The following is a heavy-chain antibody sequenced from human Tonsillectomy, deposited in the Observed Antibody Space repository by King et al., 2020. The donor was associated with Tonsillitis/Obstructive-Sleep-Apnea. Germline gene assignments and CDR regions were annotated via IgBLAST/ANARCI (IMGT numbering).Heavy chain of an antibody. CDR1: GFVFRNYS. CDR3: AREVDSDNGKISPSGLDP. CDR2: ISYDGSEK. V-gene: IGHV3-30*04. D-gene: IGHD4-17*01. Sequence: VQLVESGGGVVQPGGSLRLSCAASGFVFRNYSMHWVRQAPGKGLNWVSVISYDGSEKYYVDSVKGRFTISRDNSKNTMYLRMNSLRAEDTAVYVCAREVDSDNGKISPSGLDPWGRGTLVSVSS. J-gene: IGHJ5*02.